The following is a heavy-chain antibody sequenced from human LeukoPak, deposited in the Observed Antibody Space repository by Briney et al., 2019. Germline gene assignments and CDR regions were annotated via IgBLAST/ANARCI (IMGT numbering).Heavy chain of an antibody. Sequence: PGGSLRLSCATSGFTFSSYAVAWVRQAPGKGLEWVSSISNTGSNTYYADSVKGRFTISRDNSKNTLSLQTNSLTAEDTAVYYCAARRGYYHYMDVWGKGTTVTVSS. J-gene: IGHJ6*03. V-gene: IGHV3-23*01. D-gene: IGHD3-3*01. CDR3: AARRGYYHYMDV. CDR1: GFTFSSYA. CDR2: ISNTGSNT.